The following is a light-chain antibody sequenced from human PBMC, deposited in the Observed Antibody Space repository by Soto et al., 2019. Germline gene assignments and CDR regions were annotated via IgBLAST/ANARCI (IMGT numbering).Light chain of an antibody. CDR3: LQFDISPLYT. CDR2: DAS. J-gene: IGKJ2*01. Sequence: DIVLTQSPATPSLSPGDRVTLSCRASQTVGRYLSWYQHSPGQGPRLLVYDASNRATGVPARFSGSGSETDFTLTISSLEPEDFAVYYCLQFDISPLYTFGQGTKVEIK. CDR1: QTVGRY. V-gene: IGKV3-11*01.